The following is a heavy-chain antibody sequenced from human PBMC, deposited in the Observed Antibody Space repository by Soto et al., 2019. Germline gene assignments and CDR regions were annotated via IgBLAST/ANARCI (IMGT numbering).Heavy chain of an antibody. CDR2: IRSKAYGGTT. Sequence: GGSLRLSCTASGFTFGDYAMSWFRQAPWKGLEWVGFIRSKAYGGTTEYAASVKGRFTISRDDSKSIAYLQMNSLKTEDTAVYYCTRKSQYCSGGSCYSSGAFDIWGQGTMVTVSS. J-gene: IGHJ3*02. CDR3: TRKSQYCSGGSCYSSGAFDI. CDR1: GFTFGDYA. D-gene: IGHD2-15*01. V-gene: IGHV3-49*03.